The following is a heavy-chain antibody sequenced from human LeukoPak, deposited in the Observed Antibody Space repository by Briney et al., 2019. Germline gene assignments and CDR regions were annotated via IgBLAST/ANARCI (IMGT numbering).Heavy chain of an antibody. J-gene: IGHJ5*02. CDR2: IYWNDDK. CDR3: AHRPGYCSSTSCSLRWFDP. Sequence: SGPTLVKPPQPLTLTCTFSGFSLSTSGVGVGWIRQPPGKALEWLALIYWNDDKRYSPSLKSRLTITKDTSKNQVVLTMTNMDPVDTATYYCAHRPGYCSSTSCSLRWFDPWGQGTLVTVSS. V-gene: IGHV2-5*01. D-gene: IGHD2-2*01. CDR1: GFSLSTSGVG.